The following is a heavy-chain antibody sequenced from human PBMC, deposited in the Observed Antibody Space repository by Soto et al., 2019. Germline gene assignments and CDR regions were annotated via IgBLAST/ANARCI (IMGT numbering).Heavy chain of an antibody. CDR1: GFTFSSYA. Sequence: GSLRLSCAASGFTFSSYAMHWVRQAPGKGLEWVAVISYDGSNKYYADSVKGRFTISRDNSKNTLYLQMNSLRAEDTAVYYCARVLGNVQQLIRYYYYDGMDVSGQGTTVIVSS. D-gene: IGHD6-13*01. CDR2: ISYDGSNK. V-gene: IGHV3-30-3*01. J-gene: IGHJ6*02. CDR3: ARVLGNVQQLIRYYYYDGMDV.